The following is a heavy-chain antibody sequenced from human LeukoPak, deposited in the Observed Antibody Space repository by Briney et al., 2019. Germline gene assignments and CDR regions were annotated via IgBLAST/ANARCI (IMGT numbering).Heavy chain of an antibody. CDR1: GFSISSDYY. J-gene: IGHJ5*02. Sequence: SETLSLTCTVSGFSISSDYYWGWIRQPPGKGLEWIGSIYHSGSTYYNPSLKSRVTISLDMSKNQFSLKLSSVTAADTAVYYCARVYSSSHNWFDTWGQGTQVTVSS. D-gene: IGHD6-13*01. V-gene: IGHV4-38-2*02. CDR3: ARVYSSSHNWFDT. CDR2: IYHSGST.